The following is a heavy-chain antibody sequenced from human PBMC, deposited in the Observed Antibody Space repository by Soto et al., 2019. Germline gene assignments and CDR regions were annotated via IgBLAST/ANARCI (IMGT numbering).Heavy chain of an antibody. CDR3: AKDRSSTSCYAFDY. V-gene: IGHV3-23*01. CDR1: GFTFRNYA. D-gene: IGHD2-2*01. CDR2: ISGSGGTT. Sequence: EVQLLESGGGLVQPGGSLRLSCAASGFTFRNYAMSWARQAPGKGLEWVSAISGSGGTTHYADSVKGLFTISRDNSKNTLYLQMNSLRVEDTAVYYCAKDRSSTSCYAFDYWGKGSLVTVSS. J-gene: IGHJ4*02.